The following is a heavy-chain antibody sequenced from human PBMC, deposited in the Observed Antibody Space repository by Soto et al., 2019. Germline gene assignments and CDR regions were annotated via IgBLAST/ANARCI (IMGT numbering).Heavy chain of an antibody. V-gene: IGHV1-18*01. J-gene: IGHJ4*02. CDR3: ARVGYYYDSSDNVDY. D-gene: IGHD3-22*01. Sequence: ASVKVSCKASGYTFTSYGISWVRQAPGQGLEWMGGISANIGKTNYAQKFQGRVTITADESTSTAYMELSSLRSEDTAVYYCARVGYYYDSSDNVDYWGQGTLVTVSS. CDR2: ISANIGKT. CDR1: GYTFTSYG.